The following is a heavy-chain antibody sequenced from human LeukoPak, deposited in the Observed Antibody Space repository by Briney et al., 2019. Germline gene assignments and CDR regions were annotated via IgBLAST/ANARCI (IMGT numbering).Heavy chain of an antibody. Sequence: PPETLSLTCTVSGGSISSSSNYWGWIRQSPGKGLEWIGRVYYSGSTYYNPSVKSRVTISVDTSKNQFSLNLSSVTAADTAVYFCARNRSIAVTGIGRPNAFDIWGQGTMVTVAS. CDR3: ARNRSIAVTGIGRPNAFDI. V-gene: IGHV4-39*01. D-gene: IGHD6-19*01. CDR2: VYYSGST. CDR1: GGSISSSSNY. J-gene: IGHJ3*02.